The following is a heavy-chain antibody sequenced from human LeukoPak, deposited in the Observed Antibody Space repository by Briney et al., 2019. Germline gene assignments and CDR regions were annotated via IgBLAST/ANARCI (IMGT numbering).Heavy chain of an antibody. CDR1: GGSFSGYY. D-gene: IGHD4-17*01. CDR3: ARGPDYGDHTAFDY. Sequence: SETLSLTCAVYGGSFSGYYWSWIRQPPGKGLEWIGEINHSGSTNYNPSLKSRVTISVDTSKNQFSLKLSSVTAADTAVYYCARGPDYGDHTAFDYWGQGTLVTVSS. V-gene: IGHV4-34*01. J-gene: IGHJ4*02. CDR2: INHSGST.